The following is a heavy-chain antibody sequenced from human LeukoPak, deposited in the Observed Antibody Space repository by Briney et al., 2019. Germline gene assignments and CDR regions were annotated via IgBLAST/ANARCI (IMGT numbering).Heavy chain of an antibody. J-gene: IGHJ4*02. Sequence: SETLSLTCAVSSESFTGYYWSWIRQPPGKGLEWIGEINHSGSTNYNPSLKSRVTISVDTSKNQFSLKLSSVAAADTAVYYCARGRAPSYYYGSGSSSRVYYFDYWGQGTLVTVSS. CDR3: ARGRAPSYYYGSGSSSRVYYFDY. CDR1: SESFTGYY. CDR2: INHSGST. V-gene: IGHV4-34*01. D-gene: IGHD3-10*01.